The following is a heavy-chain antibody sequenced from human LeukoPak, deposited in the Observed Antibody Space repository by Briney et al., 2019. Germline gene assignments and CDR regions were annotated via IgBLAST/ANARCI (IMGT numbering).Heavy chain of an antibody. D-gene: IGHD1-26*01. V-gene: IGHV3-21*01. CDR2: ISSSSSYI. Sequence: GGSLRLSCAASGFTFSSYSMNWVRQAPGKGLEWVSSISSSSSYIYYADSVKGRFTISRDDAKNSLYLQMNSLRAEDTAVYYCARGPVGAIDYWGQGTLVTVSS. CDR3: ARGPVGAIDY. CDR1: GFTFSSYS. J-gene: IGHJ4*02.